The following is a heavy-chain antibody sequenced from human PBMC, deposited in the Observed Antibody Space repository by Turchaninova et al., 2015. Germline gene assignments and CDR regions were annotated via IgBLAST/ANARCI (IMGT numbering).Heavy chain of an antibody. CDR2: LDPEAGEI. Sequence: QVQLVQSGAEVKKPGASVKVSCKVSGYTLTEVSIHWVRPAPGKGLQWLGGLDPEAGEIIEAQKFQGRVTRTEDTSTDTAYMELSSRRSEETAVYYCATGPMTTDYYYMDVWGKGTTVTVSS. D-gene: IGHD1-1*01. CDR3: ATGPMTTDYYYMDV. CDR1: GYTLTEVS. J-gene: IGHJ6*03. V-gene: IGHV1-24*01.